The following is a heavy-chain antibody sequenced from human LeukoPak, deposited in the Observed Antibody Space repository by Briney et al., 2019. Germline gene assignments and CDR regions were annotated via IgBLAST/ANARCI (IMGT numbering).Heavy chain of an antibody. CDR3: ARRIAAADAFDI. Sequence: SETLSLTCTVSGGSISSGSYYWSWIRQPAGKGLEWIGCIYPSGSTNYNPSLKSRVTISVDTSKNQFSMQLSSVHAADTAMYYCARRIAAADAFDIWGLGTMVSVSS. CDR2: IYPSGST. J-gene: IGHJ3*02. V-gene: IGHV4-61*02. D-gene: IGHD6-13*01. CDR1: GGSISSGSYY.